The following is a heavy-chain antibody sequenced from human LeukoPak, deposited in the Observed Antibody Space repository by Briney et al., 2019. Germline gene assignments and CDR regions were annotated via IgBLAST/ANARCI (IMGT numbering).Heavy chain of an antibody. CDR1: GFTFSSYA. J-gene: IGHJ4*02. CDR3: AKEEYYYGSGSYYRLSYFDY. D-gene: IGHD3-10*01. CDR2: IRGRDGST. Sequence: GGCLRLSCAAPGFTFSSYAMSWVRQAPGKGLGLDSAIRGRDGSTYYADCVKGRFAISRDNSKNTVYLQMSSLRAEDRAVYYCAKEEYYYGSGSYYRLSYFDYWGQGTLVTVSS. V-gene: IGHV3-23*01.